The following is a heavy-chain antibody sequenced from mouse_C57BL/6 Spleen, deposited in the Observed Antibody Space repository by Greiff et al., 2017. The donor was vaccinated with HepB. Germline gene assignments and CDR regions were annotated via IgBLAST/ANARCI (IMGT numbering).Heavy chain of an antibody. CDR3: ARPSYSNYDAMDY. Sequence: VQLQQSGPELVKPGASVKISCKATGYAFSSSWMNWVKQRPGKGLGWIGRIYPGDGDTNYNGKFKGKATLTADKSSSTAYMQLSSLTSEDSAVYFCARPSYSNYDAMDYWGQGTSVTVSS. CDR2: IYPGDGDT. CDR1: GYAFSSSW. D-gene: IGHD2-5*01. V-gene: IGHV1-82*01. J-gene: IGHJ4*01.